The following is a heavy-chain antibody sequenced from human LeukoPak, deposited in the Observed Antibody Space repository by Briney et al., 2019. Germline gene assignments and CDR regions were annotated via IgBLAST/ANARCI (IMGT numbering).Heavy chain of an antibody. Sequence: ASVKVSCKASGYTFTSYDINWVRQATGQGLEWMGWMNPNSGNTGYAQKFQGRVTMTRNTSISTAYMELSSLRSEDTAVYYCARDRAHSGDFDYWGQGTLVTVSS. CDR2: MNPNSGNT. D-gene: IGHD6-25*01. CDR3: ARDRAHSGDFDY. J-gene: IGHJ4*02. CDR1: GYTFTSYD. V-gene: IGHV1-8*01.